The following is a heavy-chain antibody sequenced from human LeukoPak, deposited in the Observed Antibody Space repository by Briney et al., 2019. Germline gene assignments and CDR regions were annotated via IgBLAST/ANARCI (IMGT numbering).Heavy chain of an antibody. D-gene: IGHD1-26*01. CDR2: VNYRGNT. CDR3: ATVTQFSGCFDH. J-gene: IGHJ4*02. Sequence: SETLSLTCIVSGDSISSYNYYWGWIRQPPGKGPEWFGSVNYRGNTFYEPSLKSRISVSVDTSKNQFSLTLSSVTAADTAVYFCATVTQFSGCFDHWGQGILVTVSS. V-gene: IGHV4-39*01. CDR1: GDSISSYNYY.